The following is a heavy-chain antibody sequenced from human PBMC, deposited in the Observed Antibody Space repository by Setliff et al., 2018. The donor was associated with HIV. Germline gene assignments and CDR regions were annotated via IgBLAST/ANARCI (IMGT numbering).Heavy chain of an antibody. CDR3: ARGNTPSGSYNFWSGYYTGPDAFDI. J-gene: IGHJ3*02. V-gene: IGHV3-53*01. CDR2: IYSGGST. CDR1: GFTVSSNY. D-gene: IGHD3-3*01. Sequence: LRLSCAASGFTVSSNYMSWVRQAPGKGLEWVSVIYSGGSTYYADSVKGRFTISRDNSKNTLYLQMNSLRAEDTAVYYCARGNTPSGSYNFWSGYYTGPDAFDIWGQGTMVTVSS.